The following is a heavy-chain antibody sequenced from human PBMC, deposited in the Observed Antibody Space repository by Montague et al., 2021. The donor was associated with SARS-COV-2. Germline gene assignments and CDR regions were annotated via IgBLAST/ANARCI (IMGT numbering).Heavy chain of an antibody. V-gene: IGHV4-31*03. CDR1: GGSISSGGYY. Sequence: TLSLTCTVSGGSISSGGYYWSWIRQHPGKGLEWIGYIYYRGSTYYXPSLKSRVTISVDTSKNQFSLKLSSVTAADTAVYYCARVRITMIVVVDAFDIWGQGTMVTVSS. CDR2: IYYRGST. D-gene: IGHD3-22*01. J-gene: IGHJ3*02. CDR3: ARVRITMIVVVDAFDI.